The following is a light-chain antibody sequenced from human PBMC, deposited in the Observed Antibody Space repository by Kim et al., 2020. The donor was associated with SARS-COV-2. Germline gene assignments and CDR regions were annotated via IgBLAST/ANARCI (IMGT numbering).Light chain of an antibody. Sequence: QSVTISCTGTSRDVGGYNYVSWYQQHPGKAPKLMIYEVSKRPSGVPDRFSGSKSGNTASLTVSGLQAEDEADYYCSSYAGSNNFGVFGGGTQLTVL. V-gene: IGLV2-8*01. CDR3: SSYAGSNNFGV. CDR1: SRDVGGYNY. CDR2: EVS. J-gene: IGLJ2*01.